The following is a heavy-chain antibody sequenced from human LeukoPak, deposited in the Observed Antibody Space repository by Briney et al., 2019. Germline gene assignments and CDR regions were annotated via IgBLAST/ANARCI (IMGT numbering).Heavy chain of an antibody. CDR3: ARDSVYSGSSLDY. J-gene: IGHJ4*02. D-gene: IGHD1-26*01. Sequence: SQTLSLTCAVSGDSISSGGYSWSWIRQPPGQGLEWIGYIYYSGGTYYNPSLKSRVTISVDTSKNQFSLKLSSVTAADTAVYYCARDSVYSGSSLDYWGQGALVTVSS. CDR2: IYYSGGT. V-gene: IGHV4-30-4*07. CDR1: GDSISSGGYS.